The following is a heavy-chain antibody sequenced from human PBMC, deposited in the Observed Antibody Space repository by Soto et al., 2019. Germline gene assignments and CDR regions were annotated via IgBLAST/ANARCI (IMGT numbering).Heavy chain of an antibody. V-gene: IGHV4-59*01. CDR3: ARVRLELRPGHSGYYYYYGMDV. Sequence: SETLSLTCTVSGGSISSYYWSWIRQPPGKGLEWIGYIYYSGSTNYNPSLKSRVTISVDTSKNQFSLKLSSVTAADTAVYYCARVRLELRPGHSGYYYYYGMDVWGQGTTVTVSS. D-gene: IGHD1-7*01. J-gene: IGHJ6*02. CDR2: IYYSGST. CDR1: GGSISSYY.